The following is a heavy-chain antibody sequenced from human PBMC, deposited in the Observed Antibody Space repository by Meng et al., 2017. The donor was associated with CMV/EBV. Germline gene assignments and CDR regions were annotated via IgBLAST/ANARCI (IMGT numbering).Heavy chain of an antibody. CDR3: AYSSSKNYYYYYGMDV. D-gene: IGHD6-13*01. Sequence: AVKVSCKASGSTFSSYAISWVRQAPGQGLEGMGGIIPIFGTANYAQKFQGRVTITTDESTSTAYMELSSLRSEDTAVYYCAYSSSKNYYYYYGMDVWGQGTTVTVSS. V-gene: IGHV1-69*05. CDR1: GSTFSSYA. J-gene: IGHJ6*02. CDR2: IIPIFGTA.